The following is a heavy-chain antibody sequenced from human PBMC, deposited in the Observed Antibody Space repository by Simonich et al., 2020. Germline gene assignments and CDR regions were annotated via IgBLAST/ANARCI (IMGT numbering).Heavy chain of an antibody. D-gene: IGHD6-13*01. CDR2: IGYDGNNK. CDR1: GFNLSSYG. Sequence: QVQLVESGGGVVQPGRSLRLSCAASGFNLSSYGMHWVRQAPGEWLDGVAVIGYDGNNKYYADSVKGRFTISRDNSKNTLYLQMNILRAEDTAVYYCARAYSSSWYNWFDPWGQGTLVTVSS. J-gene: IGHJ5*02. CDR3: ARAYSSSWYNWFDP. V-gene: IGHV3-33*01.